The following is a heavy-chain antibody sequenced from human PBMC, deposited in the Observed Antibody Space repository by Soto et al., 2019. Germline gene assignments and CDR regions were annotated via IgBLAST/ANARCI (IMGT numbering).Heavy chain of an antibody. D-gene: IGHD4-17*01. Sequence: GGSLRLSCATSGFTFSDYYMSWIRQAPGKGLEWVSYIGTRGNTKYYADSVRGRFTISRDNAKNSLYLQMNGLRADDTAVYYCARDGTEYYGEYYDYWGQGIPVTVSS. J-gene: IGHJ4*02. CDR1: GFTFSDYY. CDR2: IGTRGNTK. CDR3: ARDGTEYYGEYYDY. V-gene: IGHV3-11*01.